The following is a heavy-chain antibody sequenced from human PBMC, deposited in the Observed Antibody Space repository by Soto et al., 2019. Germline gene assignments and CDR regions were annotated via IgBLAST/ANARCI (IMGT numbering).Heavy chain of an antibody. J-gene: IGHJ4*02. CDR3: AKEGDDYGSGTSFYFDY. V-gene: IGHV3-23*01. CDR2: ISGSGAYT. CDR1: GFTFSSYA. D-gene: IGHD3-10*01. Sequence: PGGSLRLSCAASGFTFSSYAMSWVRQAPGKGLEWVSAISGSGAYTYYADSVKGRFTISRDNSKNTLFLQMNSLRAEDTAVFYCAKEGDDYGSGTSFYFDYWGQGILVTVYS.